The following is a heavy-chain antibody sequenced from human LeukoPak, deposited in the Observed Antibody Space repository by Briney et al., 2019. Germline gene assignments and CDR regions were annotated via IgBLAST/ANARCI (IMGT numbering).Heavy chain of an antibody. CDR1: GDNFNRHW. CDR3: ARHSSYTSGWPLDY. J-gene: IGHJ4*02. Sequence: GESLKISCKGSGDNFNRHWIGWVRQMSGKGLGWMGIIYLGDSDTRYSPSFQGQIIISADKSISTAYLQWSSLKASDTAIYYCARHSSYTSGWPLDYWGQGTLVTVSS. CDR2: IYLGDSDT. D-gene: IGHD6-19*01. V-gene: IGHV5-51*01.